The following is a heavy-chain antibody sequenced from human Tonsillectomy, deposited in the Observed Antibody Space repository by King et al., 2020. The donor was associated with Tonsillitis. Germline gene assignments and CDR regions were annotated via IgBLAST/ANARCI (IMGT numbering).Heavy chain of an antibody. CDR2: ISSSSSYI. J-gene: IGHJ4*02. CDR1: GFTFSTYT. CDR3: ARAPPTIFGVVTLIDY. V-gene: IGHV3-21*01. D-gene: IGHD3-3*01. Sequence: VQLVESGGGLVKPGGSLRLSCAASGFTFSTYTMNWVRQAPGKGLEWVSSISSSSSYIYYADSVKGRFTNARDNAKSSLYLQMNSLRAEDTAVYYCARAPPTIFGVVTLIDYWGQGTLVTVSS.